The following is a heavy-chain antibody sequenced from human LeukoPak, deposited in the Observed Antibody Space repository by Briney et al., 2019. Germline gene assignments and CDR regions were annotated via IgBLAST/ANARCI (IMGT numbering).Heavy chain of an antibody. D-gene: IGHD2-21*02. CDR1: GFTVSSKY. J-gene: IGHJ4*02. CDR2: IYSGGNT. CDR3: ASATYCRGYSYAFFDH. V-gene: IGHV3-66*02. Sequence: GGSLRLSCAASGFTVSSKYMSWVRQAPGQGREGVSSIYSGGNTYYSDYVKGRFTISKDNSKNKRYLQIKKLGAEDTGVYYLASATYCRGYSYAFFDHWGQGTLVTVSS.